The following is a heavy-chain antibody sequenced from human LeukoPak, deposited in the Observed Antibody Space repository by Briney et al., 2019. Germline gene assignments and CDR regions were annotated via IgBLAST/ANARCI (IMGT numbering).Heavy chain of an antibody. J-gene: IGHJ4*02. CDR1: GFTFSSYG. V-gene: IGHV3-30*18. CDR3: AKPPIGCSGGSCYAGFDY. Sequence: GSSLRLPCAASGFTFSSYGMHGLRQAPGKGLEWVAIISYGGSNKYYADSVKGRLTISRDNSKNTLYLQMNSLRAEDPAVYYCAKPPIGCSGGSCYAGFDYWGQGTLVTVSS. CDR2: ISYGGSNK. D-gene: IGHD2-15*01.